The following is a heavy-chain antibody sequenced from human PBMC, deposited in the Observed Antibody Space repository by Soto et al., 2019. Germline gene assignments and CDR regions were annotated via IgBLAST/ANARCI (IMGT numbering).Heavy chain of an antibody. J-gene: IGHJ4*02. V-gene: IGHV4-31*03. CDR1: GGSISSGCYY. Sequence: PSETLSLTCTVSGGSISSGCYYWSWIRQHPGKGLEWIGYIYYSGSTYYNPSLKSRVTISVDTSKNQFSLKLSSVTAADTAVYYCAREGGLQTYYSDYWGQGTLVTVSS. D-gene: IGHD4-4*01. CDR3: AREGGLQTYYSDY. CDR2: IYYSGST.